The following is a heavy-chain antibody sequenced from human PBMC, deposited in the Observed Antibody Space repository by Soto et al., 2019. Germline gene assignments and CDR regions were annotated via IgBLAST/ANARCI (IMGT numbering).Heavy chain of an antibody. CDR3: ARDGYDGSGSPYPAY. Sequence: XETLSLTCGVSGGSISEYFWSWIRQSPGKGLEWIGYIYYLGSTDYNPSLKSRVTISVDTSKRQFSLRLTSVTAADTAVYYCARDGYDGSGSPYPAYWGPGSQVTVSS. V-gene: IGHV4-59*01. CDR2: IYYLGST. CDR1: GGSISEYF. J-gene: IGHJ1*01. D-gene: IGHD3-10*01.